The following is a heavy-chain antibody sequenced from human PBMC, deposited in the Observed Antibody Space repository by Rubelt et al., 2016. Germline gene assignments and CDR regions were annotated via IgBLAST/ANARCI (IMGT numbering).Heavy chain of an antibody. CDR3: PKAAHCSSTTCHVHGMDV. Sequence: KPGGSLRLSCAASGFTFSSFVMSWVRQAPGKGLEWVSSISSGGSYIFYADSAKGRSTMSRDNAKRSVYLQMNSLRAEDTAVYSCPKAAHCSSTTCHVHGMDVWGQGTTVTVSS. CDR2: ISSGGSYI. J-gene: IGHJ6*02. D-gene: IGHD2-2*01. CDR1: GFTFSSFV. V-gene: IGHV3-21*01.